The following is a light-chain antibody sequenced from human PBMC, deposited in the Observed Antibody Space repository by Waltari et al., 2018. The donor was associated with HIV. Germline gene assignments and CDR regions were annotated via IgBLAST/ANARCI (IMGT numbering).Light chain of an antibody. J-gene: IGLJ3*02. CDR1: RGINVGTYR. CDR2: YKSDSDK. CDR3: MIWHSSAWV. V-gene: IGLV5-45*02. Sequence: QAVLPQPSSLSASPGSSASLTCTLRRGINVGTYRIYCYQQKPGSPPQYLLRYKSDSDKQQGSGVPSRFSGSKDASANAGILLISGLQSEDEADYYCMIWHSSAWVFGGGTKLTVL.